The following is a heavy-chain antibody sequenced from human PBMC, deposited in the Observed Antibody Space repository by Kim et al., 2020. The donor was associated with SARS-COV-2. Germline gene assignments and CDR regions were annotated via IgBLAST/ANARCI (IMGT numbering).Heavy chain of an antibody. CDR3: AKDLYDYVWGNYPRGFDS. J-gene: IGHJ5*01. V-gene: IGHV3-23*01. CDR2: ITGSGGST. D-gene: IGHD3-16*02. CDR1: GFTFSSSA. Sequence: GGSLRLSCAASGFTFSSSAMNWVRQAPGKGLEWVSAITGSGGSTYYADSVKGRFTISRDNSKNTLYVQMNSLRAEDTAIYYCAKDLYDYVWGNYPRGFDSWGHGTLVTVSS.